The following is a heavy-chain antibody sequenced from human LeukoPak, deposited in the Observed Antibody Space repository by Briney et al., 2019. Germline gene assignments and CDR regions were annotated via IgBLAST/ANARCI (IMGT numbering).Heavy chain of an antibody. CDR3: ARDPGVVAFHYFDF. CDR1: GFTFSSHA. J-gene: IGHJ4*02. Sequence: GGSLRLSCAASGFTFSSHAMAWVRQAPGKGLEWVSAIGGRGGSTYYADSVKGRFTISRDNSKNTVYLQMNSLRAEDTAVYYCARDPGVVAFHYFDFWGQGPLVTVSS. CDR2: IGGRGGST. V-gene: IGHV3-23*01. D-gene: IGHD3-3*01.